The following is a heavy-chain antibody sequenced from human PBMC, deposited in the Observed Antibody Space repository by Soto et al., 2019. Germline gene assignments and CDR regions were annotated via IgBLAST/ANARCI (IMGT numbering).Heavy chain of an antibody. J-gene: IGHJ4*02. CDR3: AKDGRAGHSSSWYLDY. Sequence: QVQLVESGGGVVQPGRSLRLSCAASGFTFSSYGMHWVRQAPGKGLEWVAVISYDGSNKYYADSVKGRFTISRDNSKNPLYLQMNSLGAEDTAVYYCAKDGRAGHSSSWYLDYWGQGTLVTVSS. CDR2: ISYDGSNK. V-gene: IGHV3-30*18. D-gene: IGHD6-13*01. CDR1: GFTFSSYG.